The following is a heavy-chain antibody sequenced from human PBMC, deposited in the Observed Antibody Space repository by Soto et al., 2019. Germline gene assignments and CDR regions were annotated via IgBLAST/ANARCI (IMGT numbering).Heavy chain of an antibody. Sequence: SETLSLTCTVSGGSVSSRRYYWSWIRQPPGKGLEWIGYISDSGSTNYNPSLKSRVTITVDKSKNQFSLKLSSVTAGDTAVYYCARGGGPTTTTLTTYDYWGQGTLVTVS. CDR3: ARGGGPTTTTLTTYDY. D-gene: IGHD4-17*01. V-gene: IGHV4-61*01. CDR1: GGSVSSRRYY. CDR2: ISDSGST. J-gene: IGHJ4*02.